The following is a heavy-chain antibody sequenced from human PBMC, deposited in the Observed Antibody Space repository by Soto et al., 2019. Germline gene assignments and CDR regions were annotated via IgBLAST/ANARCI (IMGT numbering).Heavy chain of an antibody. Sequence: QLHLQESGPGLVKPSETLSLTCAVSGGSIASADYYWGWIRQPPGKGLEWIGSIYYSGTTYDKPPPXSXXTMSVDTSKNQFSLILRSVTAADTAVYYCAREFAGFGRFDHWGQGSLVTVSS. V-gene: IGHV4-39*02. D-gene: IGHD3-10*01. J-gene: IGHJ4*02. CDR2: IYYSGTT. CDR1: GGSIASADYY. CDR3: AREFAGFGRFDH.